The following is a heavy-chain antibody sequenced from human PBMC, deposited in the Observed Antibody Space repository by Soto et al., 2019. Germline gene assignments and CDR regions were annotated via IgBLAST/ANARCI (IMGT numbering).Heavy chain of an antibody. CDR3: AASIYCSSTSCYQYYYGMDV. D-gene: IGHD2-2*01. CDR1: GFTFTSSA. V-gene: IGHV1-58*01. Sequence: SVKVSCKASGFTFTSSAVQWVRQARGQRLEWIGWIVVGSGNTNYAQKFQERVTITRDMSTSTAYMELSSLRSEDTAVYYCAASIYCSSTSCYQYYYGMDVWGQGTTVTVPS. CDR2: IVVGSGNT. J-gene: IGHJ6*02.